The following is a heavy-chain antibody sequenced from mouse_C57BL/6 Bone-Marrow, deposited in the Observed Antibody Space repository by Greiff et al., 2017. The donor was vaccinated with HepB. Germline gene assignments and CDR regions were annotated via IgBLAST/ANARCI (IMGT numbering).Heavy chain of an antibody. Sequence: VQLQQSGPELVKPGASVKISCKASGYAFSSSWMNWVKQRPGKGLGWIGRIYPGDGDTNYNGKFKGKATLTADKSSSTAYMQLSSLTSEDSAVYFCAGWLLNPYWYFDVWGTGTTVTVSS. J-gene: IGHJ1*03. D-gene: IGHD2-3*01. CDR1: GYAFSSSW. CDR2: IYPGDGDT. CDR3: AGWLLNPYWYFDV. V-gene: IGHV1-82*01.